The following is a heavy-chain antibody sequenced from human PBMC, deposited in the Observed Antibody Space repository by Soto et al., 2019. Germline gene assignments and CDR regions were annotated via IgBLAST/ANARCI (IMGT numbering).Heavy chain of an antibody. Sequence: PSETLSLTCTVSGGSISSSSYYWGWIRQPPGKGLEWIGSIYYSGSTYYNPSLKSRVTISVDTSKNQFSLKLSSVTAADTAVYYCARLPSRIVVVPAAMTYYYYYMDVWGKGTTVNVS. CDR2: IYYSGST. CDR1: GGSISSSSYY. CDR3: ARLPSRIVVVPAAMTYYYYYMDV. V-gene: IGHV4-39*01. D-gene: IGHD2-2*01. J-gene: IGHJ6*03.